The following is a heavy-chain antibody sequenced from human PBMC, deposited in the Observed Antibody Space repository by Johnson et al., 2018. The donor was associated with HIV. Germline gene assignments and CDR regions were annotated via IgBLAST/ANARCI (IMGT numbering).Heavy chain of an antibody. CDR1: GFTFSSYW. D-gene: IGHD2/OR15-2a*01. CDR2: INWNGGST. CDR3: ARDSVIGGIELSRPDAFDI. V-gene: IGHV3-20*04. J-gene: IGHJ3*02. Sequence: VQLVESGGGLVQPGGSLRLSCAASGFTFSSYWMSWVRQAPGKGLEWVSGINWNGGSTGYADSVKGRFTISRDNSKNTLYLQMNSLRAEDTAVYYCARDSVIGGIELSRPDAFDIWGQGTMVTVSS.